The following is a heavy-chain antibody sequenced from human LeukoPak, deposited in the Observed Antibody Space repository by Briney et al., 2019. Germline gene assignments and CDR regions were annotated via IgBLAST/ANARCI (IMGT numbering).Heavy chain of an antibody. J-gene: IGHJ4*02. D-gene: IGHD6-19*01. CDR3: ARDSSGWYGGYFDY. CDR2: VSGSSSYI. CDR1: GFTFSSYS. Sequence: GGSLRLSCAASGFTFSSYSMDWLRQAPGKGLEWVSSVSGSSSYIYYADSVQGRFTISRDNAKNSLYLQMNSLRAEDTAVYYCARDSSGWYGGYFDYWGQGTLVTVSS. V-gene: IGHV3-21*01.